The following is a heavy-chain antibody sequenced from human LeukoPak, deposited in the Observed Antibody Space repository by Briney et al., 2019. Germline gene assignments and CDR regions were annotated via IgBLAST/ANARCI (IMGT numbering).Heavy chain of an antibody. CDR1: GGYFTDHY. CDR3: ASLPLGSADV. V-gene: IGHV4-34*01. D-gene: IGHD3-16*01. CDR2: INDSGTT. Sequence: SETLSLTCAVTGGYFTDHYSSWIRQPPGKGLEWIGEINDSGTTHYNPSLKSRVTISVDTSKSHFSLKMRSVTAADTAVYYCASLPLGSADVWGQGTLVTVSS. J-gene: IGHJ4*02.